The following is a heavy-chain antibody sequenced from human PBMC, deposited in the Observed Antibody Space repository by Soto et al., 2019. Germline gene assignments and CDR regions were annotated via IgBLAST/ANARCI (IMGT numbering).Heavy chain of an antibody. CDR2: INHSGST. Sequence: PSETLSLTCAVYGGSFSGYYWSWIRQPPGKGLEWIGEINHSGSTNYNPSLKSRVTISVDTSKNQFSLKPSSVTAADTAVYYCARAAGIVVVPAAVLSRQEINWFDPWGQGTLVTVSS. D-gene: IGHD2-2*01. V-gene: IGHV4-34*01. J-gene: IGHJ5*02. CDR3: ARAAGIVVVPAAVLSRQEINWFDP. CDR1: GGSFSGYY.